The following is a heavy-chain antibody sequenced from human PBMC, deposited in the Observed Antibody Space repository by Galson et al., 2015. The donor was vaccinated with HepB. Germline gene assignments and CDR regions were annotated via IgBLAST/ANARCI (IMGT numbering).Heavy chain of an antibody. V-gene: IGHV1-18*01. J-gene: IGHJ6*02. CDR3: ARPLVPAAIQYYYGMDV. CDR1: GYTFTTYV. CDR2: IGPCNGNT. Sequence: SVKVSCKASGYTFTTYVISWVRQAPGQGLEWMGWIGPCNGNTNYAQKLQGRVTMTTDTSTSTAYMELRSLRSDDTAVYFCARPLVPAAIQYYYGMDVWGQGTTVTVSS. D-gene: IGHD2-2*02.